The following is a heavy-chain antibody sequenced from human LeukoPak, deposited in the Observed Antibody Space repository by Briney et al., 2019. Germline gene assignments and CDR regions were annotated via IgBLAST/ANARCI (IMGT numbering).Heavy chain of an antibody. CDR1: GFTFSSYG. CDR2: IRYDGSNK. D-gene: IGHD3-22*01. Sequence: GGSLRLSCAASGFTFSSYGMHWVRQAPGKGLEWVAFIRYDGSNKYYADSVKGRFTISRDNSKNTLYLQMHSLRAEDTAVYYCAKGTYYYDSSGYYSADYWGQGTLVTVSS. V-gene: IGHV3-30*02. CDR3: AKGTYYYDSSGYYSADY. J-gene: IGHJ4*02.